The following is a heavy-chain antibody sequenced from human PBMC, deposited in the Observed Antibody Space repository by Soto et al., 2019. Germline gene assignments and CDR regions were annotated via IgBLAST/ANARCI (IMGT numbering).Heavy chain of an antibody. Sequence: QVQLQESGPGLVKTSETLSLTCTVSGGTISSWYWSWIRQPPGKGLEWIGYIYYSGSTNCNPSLKGRVTISVDTSKNQFSLKLSSVTAADTAVYYCARRYGSAIDYWGQGTLVTFSS. V-gene: IGHV4-59*08. CDR1: GGTISSWY. CDR3: ARRYGSAIDY. CDR2: IYYSGST. D-gene: IGHD1-26*01. J-gene: IGHJ4*02.